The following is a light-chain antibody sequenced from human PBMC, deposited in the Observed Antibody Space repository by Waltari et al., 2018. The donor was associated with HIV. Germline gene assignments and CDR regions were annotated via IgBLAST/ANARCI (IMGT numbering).Light chain of an antibody. J-gene: IGLJ3*02. CDR1: SSNLGSNP. Sequence: QSVLTQPPSASGTPGQRVTIPCSGSSSNLGSNPVNWYQQLPGTAPKLLIYNNNQRPSGVPDRFSGSKSGTSASLAISGLQSEDEADYYCAAWDDSLNGRVFGGGTKLTVL. CDR3: AAWDDSLNGRV. CDR2: NNN. V-gene: IGLV1-44*01.